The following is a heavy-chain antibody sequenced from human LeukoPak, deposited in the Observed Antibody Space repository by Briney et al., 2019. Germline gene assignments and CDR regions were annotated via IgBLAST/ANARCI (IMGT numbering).Heavy chain of an antibody. CDR2: INHSGST. CDR3: ARGTGYSSSWYEDY. D-gene: IGHD6-13*01. J-gene: IGHJ4*02. V-gene: IGHV4-34*01. CDR1: GGSFSGYY. Sequence: SETLSLTCAVYGGSFSGYYWSWIRQPPGKGLEWIGEINHSGSTNYNPSLKSRVAISVDTSKNQFSLKLSSVTAADTAVYYCARGTGYSSSWYEDYWGQGTLVTVSS.